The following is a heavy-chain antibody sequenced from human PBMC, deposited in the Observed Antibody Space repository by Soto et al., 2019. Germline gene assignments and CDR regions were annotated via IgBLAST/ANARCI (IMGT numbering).Heavy chain of an antibody. CDR1: GGSISSGGYS. CDR3: ARVPSP. V-gene: IGHV4-30-2*01. Sequence: SETLSLTCSVSGGSISSGGYSWSWIRQPPGKGLEWIAYIYHSGSTDYNPSLKSRVTISVDRSKNQFSLKLSSVTAADTAVYYCARVPSPWGQGTLVTSPQ. J-gene: IGHJ5*02. CDR2: IYHSGST.